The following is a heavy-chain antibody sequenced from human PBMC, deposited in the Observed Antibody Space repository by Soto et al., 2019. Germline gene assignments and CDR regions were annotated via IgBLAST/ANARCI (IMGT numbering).Heavy chain of an antibody. J-gene: IGHJ4*02. D-gene: IGHD2-15*01. V-gene: IGHV3-30-3*01. CDR1: GFNFNSYA. CDR2: ISHDGNKK. CDR3: VWLLQFYGAIDS. Sequence: GGSLRLSCAASGFNFNSYAMHWVRQAPGKGLEWVAFISHDGNKKYYADSVKGRFTISRDNSKNTLFLQMNSLRDDDSALYYCVWLLQFYGAIDSWGQGTLVTVSS.